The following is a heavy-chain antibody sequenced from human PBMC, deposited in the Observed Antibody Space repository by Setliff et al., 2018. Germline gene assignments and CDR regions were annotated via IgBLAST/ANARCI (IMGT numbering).Heavy chain of an antibody. CDR2: IYSSGRT. CDR1: GGSISSYY. J-gene: IGHJ6*03. D-gene: IGHD3-10*01. CDR3: ARAYYYGSGNSHKYYMDV. Sequence: PSETLSLTCTVSGGSISSYYWIRIRQPPGKGLEWIGYIYSSGRTNYNPSLKSRVTMSVDTSNNQLSPKLTSVSAADTAAYYCARAYYYGSGNSHKYYMDVWGKGTAVTVSS. V-gene: IGHV4-4*08.